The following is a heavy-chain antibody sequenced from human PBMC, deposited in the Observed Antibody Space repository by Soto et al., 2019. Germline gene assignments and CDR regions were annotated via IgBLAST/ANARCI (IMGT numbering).Heavy chain of an antibody. D-gene: IGHD3-10*01. CDR2: VIPMVEMS. Sequence: QVQLVQSGAEVKKPGSSVKVSCTASRGTFTYNTISWVRQAPGQGLEWLGRVIPMVEMSSYAQKFQGRVTITTDQSPSTVYMVLTTLRSEATAVYYCATNYGSGSTHFDSWGQGTLVTVSS. CDR3: ATNYGSGSTHFDS. J-gene: IGHJ4*02. V-gene: IGHV1-69*02. CDR1: RGTFTYNT.